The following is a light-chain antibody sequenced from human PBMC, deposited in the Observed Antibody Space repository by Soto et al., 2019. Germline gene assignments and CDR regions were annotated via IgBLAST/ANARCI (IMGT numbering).Light chain of an antibody. Sequence: QSVLTQPPSASGTPGQRVTISCSGSNSIIGSNTVNWYQQLPGTAPKLLIYSINQRPSGVPDRFSGSKSGTSASLAISGLQSEDEADYYCAAWDDSLNAVVFGGGTKLTVL. CDR1: NSIIGSNT. J-gene: IGLJ2*01. CDR3: AAWDDSLNAVV. V-gene: IGLV1-44*01. CDR2: SIN.